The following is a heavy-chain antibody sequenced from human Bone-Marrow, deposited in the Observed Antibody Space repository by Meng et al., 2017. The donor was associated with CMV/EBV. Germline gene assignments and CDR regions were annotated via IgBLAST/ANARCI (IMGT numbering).Heavy chain of an antibody. D-gene: IGHD1-7*01. CDR3: ARGELELRGAFDP. CDR1: GFTFSSYA. CDR2: ISYDGSNK. Sequence: GGSLRLSCAASGFTFSSYAMHWVRQAPSKGLEWVAVISYDGSNKYYADSVKGRFTISRDNSKNTLYLQMNSLRAEDTAVYYCARGELELRGAFDPWGQGTLVTVSS. J-gene: IGHJ5*02. V-gene: IGHV3-30*04.